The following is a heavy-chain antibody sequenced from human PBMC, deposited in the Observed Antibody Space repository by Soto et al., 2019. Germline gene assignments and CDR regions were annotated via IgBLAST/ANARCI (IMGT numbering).Heavy chain of an antibody. CDR3: AKDYYDSSGYPDY. Sequence: QVQLVESGGGVVQPGRSLRLSCAASGFTFSSYGMHWVRQAPGKGLEWVAVISYDGSNKYYADSVKGRFTISRDNSKNTLYLQINSLRAEDTAVYYCAKDYYDSSGYPDYWGQGTLVTVSS. V-gene: IGHV3-30*18. D-gene: IGHD3-22*01. CDR2: ISYDGSNK. CDR1: GFTFSSYG. J-gene: IGHJ4*02.